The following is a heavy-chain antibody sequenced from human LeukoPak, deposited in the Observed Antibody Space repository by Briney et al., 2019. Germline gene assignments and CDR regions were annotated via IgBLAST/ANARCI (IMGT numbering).Heavy chain of an antibody. CDR2: IGTTDDT. D-gene: IGHD2-15*01. Sequence: GGSLRLSCVASGFPFGSYPMTWVRQSPVKGLEWVSTIGTTDDTYYADSVRGRFTISRDNYKDTLYLQMHSLGAEDTAIYYCAKSRIVDHRGYFDYWGQGTLVTVSS. V-gene: IGHV3-23*01. CDR3: AKSRIVDHRGYFDY. J-gene: IGHJ4*02. CDR1: GFPFGSYP.